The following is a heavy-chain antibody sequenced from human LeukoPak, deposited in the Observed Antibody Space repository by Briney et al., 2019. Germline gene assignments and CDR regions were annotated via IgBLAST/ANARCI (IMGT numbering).Heavy chain of an antibody. CDR1: GFTFSTYA. V-gene: IGHV3-23*01. Sequence: GGSLRLSCAVSGFTFSTYAMTWVRQAPGRGLEWVSVISGSGGSTYYADSVKGRFTISRDNSKNTLYLQMNSLRAEDTAVYYCARAPMVRGVIGAFDIWGQGTMVTVSS. D-gene: IGHD3-10*01. CDR3: ARAPMVRGVIGAFDI. J-gene: IGHJ3*02. CDR2: ISGSGGST.